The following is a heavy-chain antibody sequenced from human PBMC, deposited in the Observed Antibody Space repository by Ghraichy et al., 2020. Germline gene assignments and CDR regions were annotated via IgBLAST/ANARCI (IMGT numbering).Heavy chain of an antibody. J-gene: IGHJ4*02. CDR1: GFTFSSYW. V-gene: IGHV3-74*01. Sequence: GGSLRLSCAASGFTFSSYWMHWVRQAPGRGLVWVSRINSDGSSTSYADSVKGRFTISRDNAKNTLYLQMNSLRAEDTAVYYCVGSPTYFDYWGQGTLVTVSS. D-gene: IGHD1-26*01. CDR3: VGSPTYFDY. CDR2: INSDGSST.